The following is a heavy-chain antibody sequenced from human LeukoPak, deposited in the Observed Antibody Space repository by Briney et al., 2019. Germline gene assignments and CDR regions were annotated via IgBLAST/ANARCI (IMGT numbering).Heavy chain of an antibody. Sequence: PSETLSLTCAVYGGSFSGYYWSWIRQPPGKGLEWIGEINHSGSTNYNPSLKSRVTISVDTSKNQFSLKLSSVTAADTAVYYCARRVRYSSGGQIDYWGQGTLVTVSS. J-gene: IGHJ4*02. D-gene: IGHD6-25*01. CDR1: GGSFSGYY. V-gene: IGHV4-34*01. CDR2: INHSGST. CDR3: ARRVRYSSGGQIDY.